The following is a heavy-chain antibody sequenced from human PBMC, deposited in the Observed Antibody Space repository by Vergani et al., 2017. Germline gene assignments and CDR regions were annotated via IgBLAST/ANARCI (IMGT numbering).Heavy chain of an antibody. Sequence: EVQLVESGGGLIQPGGSLRLSCAASGFTVSSNYMSWVRQAPGKGLEWVSAISGSGGSTYYADSVKGRFTISRDNSKNTLYLQMNSLRAEDTAVYYCAKDPFREWELLGVYYFDYWGQGTLVTVSS. D-gene: IGHD1-26*01. CDR2: ISGSGGST. J-gene: IGHJ4*02. CDR3: AKDPFREWELLGVYYFDY. CDR1: GFTVSSNY. V-gene: IGHV3-23*04.